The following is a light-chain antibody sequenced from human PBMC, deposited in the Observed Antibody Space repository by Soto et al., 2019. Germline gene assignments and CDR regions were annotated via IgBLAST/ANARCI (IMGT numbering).Light chain of an antibody. J-gene: IGLJ2*01. V-gene: IGLV6-57*03. CDR1: SGSVASDY. CDR2: KNN. CDR3: QSFDRTNQV. Sequence: NFMLTQPHSVSESPGKTVTISCTRSSGSVASDYVQWYQQRPGSAPTTVIYKNNQRPSGVPDRFSGSIDSSSNSASLTFSGLKTEDEADYFCQSFDRTNQVFGGGTKLTVL.